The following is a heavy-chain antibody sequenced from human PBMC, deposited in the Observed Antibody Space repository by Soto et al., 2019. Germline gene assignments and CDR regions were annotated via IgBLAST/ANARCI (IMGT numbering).Heavy chain of an antibody. CDR1: GFTFSSYA. D-gene: IGHD6-19*01. CDR2: ISGSGGST. CDR3: AKDLETAWYSSGWYSGYFDY. V-gene: IGHV3-23*01. Sequence: EVQLLESGGGLVQPGGSLRLSCAASGFTFSSYAMSWVRQAPGKGLEWVSAISGSGGSTYYADSVKGRFTISRDNSKNTLYLQMNSLRAEDTAVYYCAKDLETAWYSSGWYSGYFDYWGQGTLVTVSS. J-gene: IGHJ4*02.